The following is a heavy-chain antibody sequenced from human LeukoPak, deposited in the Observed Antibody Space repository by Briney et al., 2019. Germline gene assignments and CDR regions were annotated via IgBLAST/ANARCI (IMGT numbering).Heavy chain of an antibody. CDR3: ARDRWRRFGELWFDP. J-gene: IGHJ5*02. D-gene: IGHD3-10*01. V-gene: IGHV4-34*01. Sequence: PSETLSLTCAVYGGSFSGYYWIWIRQPPGKGLEWIGEINHSGSTNYNPSLKSRVTISVDKSKNQFSLKLSSVTAADTAVYYCARDRWRRFGELWFDPWGQGTLVTVSS. CDR2: INHSGST. CDR1: GGSFSGYY.